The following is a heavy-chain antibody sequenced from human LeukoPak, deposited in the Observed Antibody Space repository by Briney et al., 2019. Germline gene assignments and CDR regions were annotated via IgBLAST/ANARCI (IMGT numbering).Heavy chain of an antibody. D-gene: IGHD4-17*01. Sequence: ASVKDSCKPSGYTFTGYYMHWVPQAPGQGLEWMGWINPNSGGTNYAQKFQGRVTMTRDTSISTAYMELSRLGSDDTAVYYCVRDRYGDYLFDYWGQGTLGTVSS. CDR3: VRDRYGDYLFDY. CDR2: INPNSGGT. J-gene: IGHJ4*02. V-gene: IGHV1-2*02. CDR1: GYTFTGYY.